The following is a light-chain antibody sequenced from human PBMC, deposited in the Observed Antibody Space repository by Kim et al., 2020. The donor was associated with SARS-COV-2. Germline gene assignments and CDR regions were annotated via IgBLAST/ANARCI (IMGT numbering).Light chain of an antibody. CDR2: KAS. V-gene: IGKV1-5*03. CDR1: QSVSVW. J-gene: IGKJ1*01. CDR3: QQYHSLTWT. Sequence: DIQMTQSPSSLSASVGDRVTITCRASQSVSVWLAWYQQKPGKAPKLLIYKASSLESGVPSRFSGSGSGTEFTLTISSLQPDDFATYYCQQYHSLTWTFGQGTKVDIK.